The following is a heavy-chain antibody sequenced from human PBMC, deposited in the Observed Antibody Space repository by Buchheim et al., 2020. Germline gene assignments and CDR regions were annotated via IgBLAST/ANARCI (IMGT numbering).Heavy chain of an antibody. D-gene: IGHD5-24*01. CDR2: IYSPASDT. J-gene: IGHJ4*02. V-gene: IGHV3-74*01. CDR3: VRGGDCYGNFEY. Sequence: EVQLVESGGGLVQPGGSLRLSCAASGFTFSSHWMHWVRQAPGKGLVWVSRIYSPASDTNYEDSVKGRFTISRDNDKITLYLQMNSLRAEDTAVYYCVRGGDCYGNFEYWGLGTL. CDR1: GFTFSSHW.